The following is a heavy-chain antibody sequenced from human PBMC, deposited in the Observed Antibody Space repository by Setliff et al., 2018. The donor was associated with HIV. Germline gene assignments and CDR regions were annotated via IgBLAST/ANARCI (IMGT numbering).Heavy chain of an antibody. J-gene: IGHJ5*02. D-gene: IGHD3-3*01. CDR2: INSDGSST. V-gene: IGHV3-74*01. CDR3: ARGSRYNFWSGYGVNWFDP. Sequence: GGSLRLSCAASGFTFSSYWMHWVRQAPGKGLVWVSRINSDGSSTSYADSVKGRFSISRDNAKNTLYLQMNSLRAEDTAVYYCARGSRYNFWSGYGVNWFDPWGQGTLVTVSS. CDR1: GFTFSSYW.